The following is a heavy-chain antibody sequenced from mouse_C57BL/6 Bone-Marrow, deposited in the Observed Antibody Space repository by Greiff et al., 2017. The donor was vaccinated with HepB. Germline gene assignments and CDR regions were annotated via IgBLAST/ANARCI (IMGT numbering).Heavy chain of an antibody. CDR1: GFSLTSYG. Sequence: VHLVESGPGLVQPSQSLSITCTVSGFSLTSYGVHWVRQSPGKGLEWLGVIWSGGSTDYNAAFISRLSISKDNSKSQVFFKMNSLQADDTAIYYCARRNYGSLDYWGQGTTLTVSS. CDR2: IWSGGST. D-gene: IGHD1-1*01. J-gene: IGHJ2*01. CDR3: ARRNYGSLDY. V-gene: IGHV2-2*01.